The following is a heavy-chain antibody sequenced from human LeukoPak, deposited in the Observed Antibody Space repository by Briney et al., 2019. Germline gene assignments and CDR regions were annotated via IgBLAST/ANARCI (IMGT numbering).Heavy chain of an antibody. Sequence: PGGSLRLSCAASGFTFSNYAMSWVRQAPGKGLEWVSSISGSGGSTYYADSVKGRFTISRDNSKNTLYLQMNSLRAEDTAVYYCAKTGGTNYYYYGMDVWGQGTTVTVSS. CDR2: ISGSGGST. J-gene: IGHJ6*02. CDR3: AKTGGTNYYYYGMDV. CDR1: GFTFSNYA. D-gene: IGHD1-1*01. V-gene: IGHV3-23*01.